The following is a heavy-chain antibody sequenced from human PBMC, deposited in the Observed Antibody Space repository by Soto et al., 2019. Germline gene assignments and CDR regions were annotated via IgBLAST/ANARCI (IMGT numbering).Heavy chain of an antibody. CDR1: GFTFSSYW. D-gene: IGHD3-22*01. J-gene: IGHJ4*02. CDR3: ARIGQIAGLGH. V-gene: IGHV3-74*01. CDR2: INRDGSSA. Sequence: EVQLVESGGVLVQPGVSQRLSCAASGFTFSSYWMHWVRQAPGKGLVWVSRINRDGSSASYVDSVKGRFTVSRDNAKNTLYLQMNSLRAEDTAVYYCARIGQIAGLGHWGQGALVTVSS.